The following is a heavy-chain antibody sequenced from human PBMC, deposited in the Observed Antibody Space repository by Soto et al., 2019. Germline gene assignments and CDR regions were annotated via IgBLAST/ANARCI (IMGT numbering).Heavy chain of an antibody. J-gene: IGHJ5*02. Sequence: SETVSLTCTVSGGSISSGGYYWSWIRQHPGKGLEWIGYIYYSGSTYYNPSLKSRVTISVDTSKNQFSLKLSSVTAADTAVYYCAREVPEKRRGSHNWFDPWGQGTLVTVSS. CDR2: IYYSGST. CDR3: AREVPEKRRGSHNWFDP. V-gene: IGHV4-31*03. CDR1: GGSISSGGYY. D-gene: IGHD1-1*01.